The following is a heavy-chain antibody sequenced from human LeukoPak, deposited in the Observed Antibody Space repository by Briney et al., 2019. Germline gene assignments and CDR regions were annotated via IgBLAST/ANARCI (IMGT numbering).Heavy chain of an antibody. D-gene: IGHD4-23*01. V-gene: IGHV1-58*02. CDR2: IGVAGGNT. Sequence: ASVKVSCKASGFTFSNSAIQWVRQARGQRLEWIGWIGVAGGNTNYAQTLQGRITITRDMSASTAYMELTSLRSDDTAVYYCAAEIYGGNTDCCTFDFWGPGTPVTVSS. J-gene: IGHJ3*01. CDR1: GFTFSNSA. CDR3: AAEIYGGNTDCCTFDF.